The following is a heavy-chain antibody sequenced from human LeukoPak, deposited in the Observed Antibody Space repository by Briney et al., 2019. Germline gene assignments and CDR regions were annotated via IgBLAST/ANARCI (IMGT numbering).Heavy chain of an antibody. CDR1: GGSISTYY. V-gene: IGHV4-4*08. CDR3: AKDLGDSSGYYLGYFDY. D-gene: IGHD3-22*01. CDR2: IYNSGST. J-gene: IGHJ4*02. Sequence: SETLSLTCTVSGGSISTYYWSWIRQPPGKGLEWIGYIYNSGSTNYNPSLKSRVTISVDTSKNQFSLKLSSVTAADTAVYYCAKDLGDSSGYYLGYFDYWGQGTLVTVSS.